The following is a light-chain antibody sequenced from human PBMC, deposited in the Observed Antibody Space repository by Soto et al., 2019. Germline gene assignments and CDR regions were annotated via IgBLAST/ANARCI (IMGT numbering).Light chain of an antibody. J-gene: IGKJ1*01. V-gene: IGKV3-20*01. CDR2: GAS. CDR3: HQYGSSPGT. CDR1: QSISSSF. Sequence: EIVLTQSPATLSLSPGERASLSCGASQSISSSFLAWYQQKPGQAPRLLIFGASIRDTGIPDSFSGSGSGTDFTLTISRLEPEDFAVYYCHQYGSSPGTFGQGTKVDIK.